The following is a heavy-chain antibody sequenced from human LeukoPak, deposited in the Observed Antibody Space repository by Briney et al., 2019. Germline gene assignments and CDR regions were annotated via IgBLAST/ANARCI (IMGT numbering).Heavy chain of an antibody. Sequence: PGGSLRLSCAASGFTFSSYAMSWVRQAPGKGLQWVSTIGSGSDTHYADSVKGRFTISRDNSKNTLYLQMNSLRAEDTALYYCAKYGSVGAVRYFDSWGQGTLVTVSS. CDR3: AKYGSVGAVRYFDS. V-gene: IGHV3-23*01. CDR2: IGSGSDT. D-gene: IGHD4/OR15-4a*01. CDR1: GFTFSSYA. J-gene: IGHJ4*02.